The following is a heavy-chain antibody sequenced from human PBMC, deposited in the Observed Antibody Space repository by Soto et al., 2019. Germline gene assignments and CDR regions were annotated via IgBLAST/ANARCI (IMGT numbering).Heavy chain of an antibody. Sequence: EVQLLESGGGLVQPGGSLRLSCAASGFTFTSYAMTWVRHAPGKGLEWVSSISSGSGGSTYYADSVKGRFTISRDNAKKYLYLEMSGLRVDDTALYFCSKGMKWMQLWSVGAYDAWGPGTMVTVSS. CDR1: GFTFTSYA. CDR3: SKGMKWMQLWSVGAYDA. D-gene: IGHD5-18*01. CDR2: ISSGSGGST. V-gene: IGHV3-23*01. J-gene: IGHJ3*01.